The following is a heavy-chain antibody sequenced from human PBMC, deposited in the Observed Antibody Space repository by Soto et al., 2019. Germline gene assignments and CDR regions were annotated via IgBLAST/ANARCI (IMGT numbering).Heavy chain of an antibody. CDR2: IKQDGSEK. Sequence: PGGALRLSCAASGFTLSSYLMRWVRQAPGEGLEWVANIKQDGSEKYYVDSVKGRFTISRDNAKNSLYLQMNSLRAEDTAVYYCARDSHCSSTSCYVSFDYWGQGTLVTVSS. D-gene: IGHD2-2*01. V-gene: IGHV3-7*01. CDR3: ARDSHCSSTSCYVSFDY. CDR1: GFTLSSYL. J-gene: IGHJ4*02.